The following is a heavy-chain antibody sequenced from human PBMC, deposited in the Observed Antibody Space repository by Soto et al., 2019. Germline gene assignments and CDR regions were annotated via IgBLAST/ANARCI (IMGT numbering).Heavy chain of an antibody. CDR3: AKDSGYYYMDV. J-gene: IGHJ6*03. V-gene: IGHV3-9*01. CDR2: ISWNSGSI. Sequence: PGGSLRLSCAASGFTFDDYAMHWVRQAPGKGLEWVSGISWNSGSIGYADSVKGRFTISRDNAKNSLYLQMNSLRAEDTALYYCAKDSGYYYMDVWGKGTTVTVSS. CDR1: GFTFDDYA.